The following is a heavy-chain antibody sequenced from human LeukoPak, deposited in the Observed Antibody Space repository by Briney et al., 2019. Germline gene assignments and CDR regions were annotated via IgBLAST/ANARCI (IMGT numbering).Heavy chain of an antibody. J-gene: IGHJ3*02. CDR2: IYYSETT. Sequence: SETLSLTCTVSGASISSSSYYWGWIRQPPGKGLEWIGSIYYSETTYYNPSLKSRVTISVDTSKNQFSLKLSSVTAADTAIYYCATRWGMVVDTNSLGDAFDIWGQGTMVTASS. V-gene: IGHV4-39*07. CDR1: GASISSSSYY. CDR3: ATRWGMVVDTNSLGDAFDI. D-gene: IGHD3-22*01.